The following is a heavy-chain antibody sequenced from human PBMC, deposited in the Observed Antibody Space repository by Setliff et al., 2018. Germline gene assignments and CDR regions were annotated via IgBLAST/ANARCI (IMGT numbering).Heavy chain of an antibody. CDR2: IYYSGST. Sequence: SETLSLTCTVSGYSISSGYYWSWIRQPPGKGLEWIGYIYYSGSTNYNPSLKSRVTISVDTSKNQFSLKLSSVTAADTAVYYCARESYYGSGYNYWGQGTLVTVSS. CDR3: ARESYYGSGYNY. D-gene: IGHD3-10*01. V-gene: IGHV4-61*01. J-gene: IGHJ4*02. CDR1: GYSISSGYY.